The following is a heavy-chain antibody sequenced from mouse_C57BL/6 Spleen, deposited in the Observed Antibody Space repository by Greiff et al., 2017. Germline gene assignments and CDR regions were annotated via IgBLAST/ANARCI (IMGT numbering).Heavy chain of an antibody. CDR1: GFTFNTYA. CDR3: VRAGLLRPYWYFDV. Sequence: EVQLVESGGGLVQPKGSLKLSCAASGFTFNTYAMHWVRQAPGKGLEWVARIRSKSSNYATYYADSVKDRFTISRDDSQSMLYLQMNNLKTEDTAMYYWVRAGLLRPYWYFDVWGTGTTVTVSS. CDR2: IRSKSSNYAT. V-gene: IGHV10-3*01. D-gene: IGHD1-1*01. J-gene: IGHJ1*03.